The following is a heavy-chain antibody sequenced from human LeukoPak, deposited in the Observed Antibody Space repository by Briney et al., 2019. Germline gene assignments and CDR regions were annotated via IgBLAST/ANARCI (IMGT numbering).Heavy chain of an antibody. CDR2: ISSSRSYI. CDR3: ARGVDILTGYYTGNYLDY. D-gene: IGHD3-9*01. CDR1: GFTFSSYS. Sequence: PGGSLRLSCAASGFTFSSYSMNWVRQAPGKGLEWVSSISSSRSYIYYADSVKGRFTISRDNAKNSLYLQMNSLRAEDTAVYYCARGVDILTGYYTGNYLDYWGQGTLVTVSS. J-gene: IGHJ4*02. V-gene: IGHV3-21*01.